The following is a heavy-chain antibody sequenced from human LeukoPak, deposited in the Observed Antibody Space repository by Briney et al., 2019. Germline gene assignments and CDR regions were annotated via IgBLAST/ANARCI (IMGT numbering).Heavy chain of an antibody. J-gene: IGHJ4*02. D-gene: IGHD3-22*01. CDR3: ARLGGYYDSSGYYRYFDY. V-gene: IGHV4-61*08. Sequence: PSETLSLTCTVSGGSISSGDYYWSWIRQPPGKGLEWIGYIYYSGSTNYNPSLKSRVTISVDTSKNQFSLKLSSVTAADTAVYYCARLGGYYDSSGYYRYFDYWGQGTLVTVSS. CDR2: IYYSGST. CDR1: GGSISSGDYY.